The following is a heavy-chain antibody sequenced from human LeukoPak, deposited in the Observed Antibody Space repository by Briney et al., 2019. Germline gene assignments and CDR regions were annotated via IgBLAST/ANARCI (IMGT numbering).Heavy chain of an antibody. D-gene: IGHD5-18*01. CDR2: IYYSGST. CDR1: GGXISSYF. J-gene: IGHJ4*02. V-gene: IGHV4-59*01. Sequence: PSETLSLTCIVSGGXISSYFWSWIRQPPGKGLEWIGYIYYSGSTNYNPSLKSRVTISVDTSKNQFSLKLSSVTAADTAVYYCAREGGYSYAKFFDYWGQGTLVTVSS. CDR3: AREGGYSYAKFFDY.